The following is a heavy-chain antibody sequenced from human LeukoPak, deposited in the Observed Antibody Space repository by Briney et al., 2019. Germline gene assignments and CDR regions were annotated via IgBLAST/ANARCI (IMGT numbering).Heavy chain of an antibody. D-gene: IGHD2-2*01. V-gene: IGHV1-3*01. CDR2: INAGNGNT. CDR1: GYTFTSYA. Sequence: ASVTVSCTASGYTFTSYAMHWVRQAPGQRLEWMGWINAGNGNTKYSQKFQGRVTITRDTSASTAYMELSSLRSEDTAVYYCARVKDIVVVPAALYYYGMDVWGQGTTVTVSS. J-gene: IGHJ6*02. CDR3: ARVKDIVVVPAALYYYGMDV.